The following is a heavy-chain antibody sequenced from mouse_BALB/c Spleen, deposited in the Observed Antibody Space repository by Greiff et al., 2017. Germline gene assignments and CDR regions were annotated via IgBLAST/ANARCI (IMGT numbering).Heavy chain of an antibody. D-gene: IGHD2-4*01. CDR1: GFSLTSYG. Sequence: VKVVESGPGLVQPSQSLSITCTVSGFSLTSYGVHWVRQSPGKGLEWLGVIWSGGSTDYNAAFISRLSISKDNSKSQVFFKMNSLQADDTAIYYCARKNGDYEPYYAMDYWGQGTSVTVSS. CDR3: ARKNGDYEPYYAMDY. CDR2: IWSGGST. V-gene: IGHV2-4-1*01. J-gene: IGHJ4*01.